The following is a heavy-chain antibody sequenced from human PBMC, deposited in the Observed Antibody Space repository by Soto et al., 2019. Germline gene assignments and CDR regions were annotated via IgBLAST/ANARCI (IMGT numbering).Heavy chain of an antibody. CDR1: GASISTNY. CDR2: IWDSGNS. V-gene: IGHV4-59*01. Sequence: PSETLSLTCAVSGASISTNYWNWIRQPPWRGLEWIGYIWDSGNSNYNPSLKSRATISVDTSKNQFSLKLTSVNAADTAVYYCTRGGDAYKNGHWGQGTPVTVSS. CDR3: TRGGDAYKNGH. D-gene: IGHD2-21*01. J-gene: IGHJ4*02.